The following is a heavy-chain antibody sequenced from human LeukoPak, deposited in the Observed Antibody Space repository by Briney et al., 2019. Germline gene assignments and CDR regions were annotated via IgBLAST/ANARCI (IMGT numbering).Heavy chain of an antibody. CDR3: AKAPRVYGYNPHFDF. D-gene: IGHD5-24*01. J-gene: IGHJ4*02. CDR2: ISGSGGST. Sequence: PGGSLRLSCAASGFTFSSYAMTWVRQAPGKGLEWVSAISGSGGSTYYADSVKGRFTISRDNSKNTLYLQMSSLRAEDTAVYYCAKAPRVYGYNPHFDFWGQGTLVTVSS. CDR1: GFTFSSYA. V-gene: IGHV3-23*01.